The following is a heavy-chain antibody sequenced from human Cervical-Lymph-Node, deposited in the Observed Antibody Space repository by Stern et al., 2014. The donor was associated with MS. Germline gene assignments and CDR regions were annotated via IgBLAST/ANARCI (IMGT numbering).Heavy chain of an antibody. Sequence: VHLVESGGGVVQPGRSLRLSCAASGFTFSSYGMHWVRQAPGKGLEWVAVIWYDGSNKYYADSVKGRFTISRDNSKNTLYLQMNSLRAEDTAVYYCARGGDVRGVMLDYWGQGTLVTVSS. J-gene: IGHJ4*02. D-gene: IGHD3-10*01. CDR2: IWYDGSNK. CDR3: ARGGDVRGVMLDY. CDR1: GFTFSSYG. V-gene: IGHV3-33*01.